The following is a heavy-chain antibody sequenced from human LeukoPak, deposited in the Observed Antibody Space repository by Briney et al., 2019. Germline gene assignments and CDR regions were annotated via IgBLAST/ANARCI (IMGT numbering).Heavy chain of an antibody. J-gene: IGHJ6*02. D-gene: IGHD2-15*01. CDR1: GFVFNNYG. CDR3: ATATPPYYYYGMDV. Sequence: GKSLRLSCAASGFVFNNYGMHWVRQAPGKGLEWVAVIWYDGSNKYYADSVKGRFTISRDNAKNSLYLQMNSLRAEDTAVYYCATATPPYYYYGMDVWGQGTTVTVSS. V-gene: IGHV3-33*03. CDR2: IWYDGSNK.